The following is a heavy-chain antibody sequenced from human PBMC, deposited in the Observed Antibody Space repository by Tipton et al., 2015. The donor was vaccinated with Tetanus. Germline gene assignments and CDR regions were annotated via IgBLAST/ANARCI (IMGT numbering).Heavy chain of an antibody. CDR3: ARDIEFGGFDP. Sequence: TLSLTCTVSGGSISSGGYYWSWIRQHPGKGLEWIGYIYYSGSTYYNPSLKSRVTISVDTSKNQFSLKLSSVTAADTAVYYCARDIEFGGFDPWGQGTLVTVSS. V-gene: IGHV4-31*03. J-gene: IGHJ5*02. CDR2: IYYSGST. D-gene: IGHD3-10*01. CDR1: GGSISSGGYY.